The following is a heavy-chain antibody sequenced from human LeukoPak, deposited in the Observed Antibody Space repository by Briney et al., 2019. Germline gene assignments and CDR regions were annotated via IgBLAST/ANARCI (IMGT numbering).Heavy chain of an antibody. CDR1: GFTFSSYW. J-gene: IGHJ4*02. CDR2: IKQDGSEK. V-gene: IGHV3-7*01. D-gene: IGHD3-3*01. Sequence: GGSLRLSCAASGFTFSSYWMSWVRQAPGKGLEWVANIKQDGSEKYYVDSVKGRFTISRDNAKNSLYLQMNSLRAEDTAVYYCARGNTYYDFWSGYPYYFDYWGRGTLVTVSS. CDR3: ARGNTYYDFWSGYPYYFDY.